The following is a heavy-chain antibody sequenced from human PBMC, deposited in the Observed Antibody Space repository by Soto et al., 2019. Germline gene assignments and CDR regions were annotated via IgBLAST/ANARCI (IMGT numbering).Heavy chain of an antibody. V-gene: IGHV1-8*02. J-gene: IGHJ3*02. D-gene: IGHD2-2*02. CDR2: MNPNSGNT. CDR3: VLGYCSSTSCYSWGNAFDI. Sequence: ASVKVSCKASGYTLTSYDINWVRQATGQGLEWMGWMNPNSGNTGYAQKFQGRVTMTRNTSISTAYMELSSLRSEDTAVYYCVLGYCSSTSCYSWGNAFDIWGQGTMVTVSS. CDR1: GYTLTSYD.